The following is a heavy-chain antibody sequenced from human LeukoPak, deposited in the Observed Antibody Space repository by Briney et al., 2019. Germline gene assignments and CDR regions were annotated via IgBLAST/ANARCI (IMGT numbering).Heavy chain of an antibody. V-gene: IGHV1-46*01. CDR2: INPSRGST. Sequence: ASVKVSCEASGYTFTSYYMHWVRQAPGQGLEWMGIINPSRGSTSYAQKFQGRVTMTRDTPTSTVYMELSSLRSEDTAVYYCARDSGYDLADYWGQGTLVTVSS. CDR3: ARDSGYDLADY. J-gene: IGHJ4*02. CDR1: GYTFTSYY. D-gene: IGHD5-12*01.